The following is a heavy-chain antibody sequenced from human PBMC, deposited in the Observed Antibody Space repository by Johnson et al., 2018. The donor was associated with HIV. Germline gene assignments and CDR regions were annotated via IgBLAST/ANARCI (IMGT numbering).Heavy chain of an antibody. D-gene: IGHD3-22*01. CDR3: AKSGSYYDSSAYHDAFDI. CDR1: GLNFSDYG. J-gene: IGHJ3*02. CDR2: IRYDGSDK. V-gene: IGHV3-30*02. Sequence: VQMVESGGGVVQPGRSVRLSCAVSGLNFSDYGMHWVRQAPGKGLEWVSFIRYDGSDKYYADSVKGRFTISRDNSKNTLYLQMNSLRPEDTAVYYCAKSGSYYDSSAYHDAFDIWGQGTMVTVSS.